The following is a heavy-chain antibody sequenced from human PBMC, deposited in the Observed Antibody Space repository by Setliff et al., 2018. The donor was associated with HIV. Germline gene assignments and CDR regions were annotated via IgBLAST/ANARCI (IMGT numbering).Heavy chain of an antibody. CDR2: INHDRTT. V-gene: IGHV4-34*01. J-gene: IGHJ4*02. CDR3: ARAGMGALRSLFDY. Sequence: SETLSLTCAVYGGSFSGYYWSWIRQPPGKGLEWIGEINHDRTTNYNPSLKRRLRISVDTSKNQFSLKLNSVTAADTAIYYCARAGMGALRSLFDYWGQGTQVTVSS. D-gene: IGHD1-26*01. CDR1: GGSFSGYY.